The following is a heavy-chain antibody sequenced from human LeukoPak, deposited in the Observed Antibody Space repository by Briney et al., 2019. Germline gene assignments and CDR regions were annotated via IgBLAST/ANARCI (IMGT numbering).Heavy chain of an antibody. D-gene: IGHD4-17*01. J-gene: IGHJ4*02. CDR2: ISGSGSAI. CDR1: GFTLSSYS. V-gene: IGHV3-48*01. CDR3: ARQRAGFTVTTSDY. Sequence: GALRHSCAASGFTLSSYSMNWVRQAPGKEVEWMSHISGSGSAIYFAGSVKGRFTISRDNAKNSLHLQMNSLRAEDTAVYYCARQRAGFTVTTSDYWGQGTLVTVSS.